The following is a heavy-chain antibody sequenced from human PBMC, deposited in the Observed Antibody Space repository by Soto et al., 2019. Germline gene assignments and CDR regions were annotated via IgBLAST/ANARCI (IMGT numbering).Heavy chain of an antibody. Sequence: SETRSLTCPVSGGSISSDYWRWIRQPPGKGLEWIGYIYYSGSTNYNPSLKSRVTISVDTSKNQFSLKLSSVTAADTAVYYCARAAVTYYYGSGSFGMDVWGQGTTVS. CDR1: GGSISSDY. D-gene: IGHD3-10*01. CDR3: ARAAVTYYYGSGSFGMDV. V-gene: IGHV4-59*01. CDR2: IYYSGST. J-gene: IGHJ6*02.